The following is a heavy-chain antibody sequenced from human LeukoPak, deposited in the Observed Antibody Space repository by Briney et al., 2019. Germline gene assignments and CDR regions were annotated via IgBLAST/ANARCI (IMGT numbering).Heavy chain of an antibody. CDR3: ARGGTMIRGAY. CDR1: GGSISSYY. D-gene: IGHD3-10*01. V-gene: IGHV4-59*08. Sequence: SETLSLTCTVSGGSISSYYWSWIRQPPGKGLEWIGYIYYSGSTNYNPSLKSRVTISVDTSKNQISLKLSSVTAADTAVYYCARGGTMIRGAYWGQGTLVTVSS. CDR2: IYYSGST. J-gene: IGHJ4*02.